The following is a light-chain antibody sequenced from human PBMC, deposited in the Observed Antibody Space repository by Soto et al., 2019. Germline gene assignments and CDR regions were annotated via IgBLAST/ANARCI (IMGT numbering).Light chain of an antibody. J-gene: IGKJ1*01. CDR1: QSISNW. Sequence: DIQMTQSPSTLSASVGDRVTITCRASQSISNWFAWSQQRPGKAPTLLSYRASGVENGVASRFSGSGSGTEFTLTISCLQPDDFATYYCQQSMISPRNFCQGTKVEVK. CDR2: RAS. V-gene: IGKV1-5*03. CDR3: QQSMISPRN.